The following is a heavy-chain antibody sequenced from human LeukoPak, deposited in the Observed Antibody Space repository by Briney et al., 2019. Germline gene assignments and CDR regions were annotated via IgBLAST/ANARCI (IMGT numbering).Heavy chain of an antibody. J-gene: IGHJ6*02. Sequence: PSETLSLTCAVSGGSISSSNWWSWVRQPPGKGLEWIGEIYHSGSTNYNPSLKSRVTISVDKSKNQFSLKLSSVTAADTAVYYCARDRYYDSWSGYPYYYYGMDVWGQGTTVTVSS. CDR3: ARDRYYDSWSGYPYYYYGMDV. CDR2: IYHSGST. D-gene: IGHD3-3*01. V-gene: IGHV4-4*02. CDR1: GGSISSSNW.